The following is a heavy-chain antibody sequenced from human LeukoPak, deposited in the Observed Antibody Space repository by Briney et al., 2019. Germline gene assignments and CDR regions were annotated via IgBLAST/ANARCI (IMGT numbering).Heavy chain of an antibody. V-gene: IGHV4-39*07. Sequence: SETLSLTCTVPGGSISSSSYYWGWIRQPPGKGLEWIGSIYYSGSTYYNPSLKSRVAISVDTSKNQFSLKLSSVTAADTAVYYCARDWRPYYYDSSGYYAYFDYWGQGTLVTVSS. CDR1: GGSISSSSYY. D-gene: IGHD3-22*01. CDR2: IYYSGST. J-gene: IGHJ4*02. CDR3: ARDWRPYYYDSSGYYAYFDY.